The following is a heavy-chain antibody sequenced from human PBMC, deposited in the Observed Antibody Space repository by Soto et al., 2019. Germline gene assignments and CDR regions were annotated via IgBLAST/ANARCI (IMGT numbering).Heavy chain of an antibody. CDR1: DGFSSGYS. D-gene: IGHD3-9*01. CDR2: INYRGGT. CDR3: ARSYYNILTGYYT. Sequence: ETLSLTCGVNDGFSSGYSWTWIRQPPGKGLEWIGEINYRGGTTYNPSLKSRATISIDTSKSQFSLTLSSVTAADTALYYCARSYYNILTGYYTWGQGTQVTVSS. V-gene: IGHV4-34*01. J-gene: IGHJ5*02.